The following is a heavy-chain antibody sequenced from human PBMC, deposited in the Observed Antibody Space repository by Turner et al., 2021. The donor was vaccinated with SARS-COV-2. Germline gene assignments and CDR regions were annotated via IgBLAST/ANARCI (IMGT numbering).Heavy chain of an antibody. D-gene: IGHD3-9*01. CDR3: ARLRYFDWSYYFDY. J-gene: IGHJ4*02. Sequence: QVQLQESGPGLVKPSQTLSLTCPVSGGSISSGGYYWSWIRQHPGKGLEWIGYIYYSGSTYYNPSLKSRVTISVDTSKNQFSLKLSSVIAADTAVYYCARLRYFDWSYYFDYWGQGTLVTVSS. V-gene: IGHV4-31*03. CDR1: GGSISSGGYY. CDR2: IYYSGST.